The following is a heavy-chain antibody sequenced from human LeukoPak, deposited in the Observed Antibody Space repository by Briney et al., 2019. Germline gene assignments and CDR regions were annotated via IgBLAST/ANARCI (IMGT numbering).Heavy chain of an antibody. CDR2: IYYSGST. J-gene: IGHJ5*02. CDR1: GGSISSSSYL. CDR3: ARSPRHDSSGYYL. V-gene: IGHV4-30-4*08. D-gene: IGHD3-22*01. Sequence: PSETLSLTCTVSGGSISSSSYLWVWIRQPPGKGLEWIGYIYYSGSTYYNPSLKSRVTISVDTSKNQFSLKLSSVTAADTAVYYCARSPRHDSSGYYLWGQGTLVTVSS.